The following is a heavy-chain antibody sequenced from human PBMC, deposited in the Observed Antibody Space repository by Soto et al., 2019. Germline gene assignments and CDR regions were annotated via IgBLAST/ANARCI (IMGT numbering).Heavy chain of an antibody. D-gene: IGHD6-25*01. CDR3: ARSPPRRTDH. CDR1: GGGFIRSGGYY. Sequence: QMQLHESGPGLVKPSQTLSLTCTVSGGGFIRSGGYYLSWLRQFPGRGLEWIGYIDSVGVTFYNVSISSRATITGDTSKNRFSLDLSSVAPADTSVYFCARSPPRRTDHWGQATLVTVPS. V-gene: IGHV4-31*03. CDR2: IDSVGVT. J-gene: IGHJ4*02.